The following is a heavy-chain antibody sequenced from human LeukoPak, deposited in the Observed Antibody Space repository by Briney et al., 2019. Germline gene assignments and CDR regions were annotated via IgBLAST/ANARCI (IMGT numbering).Heavy chain of an antibody. Sequence: PSETLSLTCSVSGGSISTYYWSWIRQSPGKGLEWIGHIYDSVIISYNPSLKSRVTISVDTSKIQTSLSLRYVTAADTAVYYCARELTGTTPLAFDIWGQGTMVSVSS. D-gene: IGHD1-20*01. J-gene: IGHJ3*02. CDR3: ARELTGTTPLAFDI. CDR1: GGSISTYY. V-gene: IGHV4-59*01. CDR2: IYDSVII.